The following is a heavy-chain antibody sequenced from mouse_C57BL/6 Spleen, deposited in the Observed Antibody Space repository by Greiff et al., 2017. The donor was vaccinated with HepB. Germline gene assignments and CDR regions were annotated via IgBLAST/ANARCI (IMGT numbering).Heavy chain of an antibody. J-gene: IGHJ3*01. V-gene: IGHV1-55*01. CDR1: GYTFTSYW. Sequence: VQLQQPGAELVKPGASVKMSCKASGYTFTSYWITWVKQRPEQGLEWIGDIYPGSGSTNYNEKFKSKATLTVDTSSSTAYMQLSSLTSEDSAVYYCAREGELRLREAWFAYWGQGTLVTVSA. CDR3: AREGELRLREAWFAY. CDR2: IYPGSGST. D-gene: IGHD3-2*02.